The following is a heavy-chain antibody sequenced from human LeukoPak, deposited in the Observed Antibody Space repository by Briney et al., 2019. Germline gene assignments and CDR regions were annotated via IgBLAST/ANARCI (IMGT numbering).Heavy chain of an antibody. CDR2: INPNSGGT. V-gene: IGHV1-2*02. CDR3: ASPPYGSSWYYFDY. CDR1: GYTFTGYY. J-gene: IGHJ4*02. D-gene: IGHD6-13*01. Sequence: GASVKVSCKASGYTFTGYYMHWVRQAPGQGLEWMGWINPNSGGTNYAQKFQGRVTMTRDTSISTAYMEPSRLRSDDTAVYYCASPPYGSSWYYFDYWGQGTLVTVSS.